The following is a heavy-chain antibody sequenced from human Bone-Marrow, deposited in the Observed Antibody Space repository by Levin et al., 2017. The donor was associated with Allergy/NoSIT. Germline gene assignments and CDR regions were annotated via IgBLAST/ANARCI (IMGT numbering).Heavy chain of an antibody. V-gene: IGHV4-61*01. CDR1: GDSVSSATYY. CDR2: ISSSGST. CDR3: ARDDYSDFTGWV. Sequence: SQTLSLTCTVSGDSVSSATYYWSWIRQPPGKGLEWIGYISSSGSTSYHPSLMSRLTISLHTSKNQFSLTLTSVTPADAAVYYCARDDYSDFTGWVWGQGSLVTVSS. J-gene: IGHJ4*02. D-gene: IGHD3-9*01.